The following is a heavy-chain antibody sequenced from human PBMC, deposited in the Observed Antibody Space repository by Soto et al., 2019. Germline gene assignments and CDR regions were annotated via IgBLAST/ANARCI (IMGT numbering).Heavy chain of an antibody. D-gene: IGHD2-15*01. CDR3: ARALYCSGSSCYAEAFDI. Sequence: LSLTCTVSGSITSYYWSWIRQPPGEGLERIGYVYYSGSTNYSPSLRSRVTMSVDTSKNQFSLKLSSVTAADTAVYYCARALYCSGSSCYAEAFDIWGQGTMVTVSS. CDR2: VYYSGST. J-gene: IGHJ3*02. V-gene: IGHV4-59*01. CDR1: GSITSYY.